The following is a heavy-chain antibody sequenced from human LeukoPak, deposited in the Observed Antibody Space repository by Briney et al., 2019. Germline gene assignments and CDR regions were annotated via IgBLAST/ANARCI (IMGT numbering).Heavy chain of an antibody. J-gene: IGHJ4*02. CDR3: AKDRRNTVPTISDY. V-gene: IGHV3-23*01. CDR2: ISGSGGST. Sequence: GGSLRLSCVASGFTFSSYAMNWVRQAPGKGLEWVSAISGSGGSTYYADSVKGRFTISRENSENTLYLRSDSLRSEETALYYCAKDRRNTVPTISDYWGQGTLVTVCS. D-gene: IGHD5-12*01. CDR1: GFTFSSYA.